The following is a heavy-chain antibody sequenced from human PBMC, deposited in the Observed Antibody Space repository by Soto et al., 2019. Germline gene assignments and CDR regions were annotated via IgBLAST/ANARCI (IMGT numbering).Heavy chain of an antibody. CDR3: ASGGIYYDSSGYYSDAFDI. CDR1: GYTFTSYG. V-gene: IGHV1-18*04. CDR2: ISAYNGNT. D-gene: IGHD3-22*01. J-gene: IGHJ3*02. Sequence: ASVKVSCKASGYTFTSYGISWVRQAPGQGLEWMGWISAYNGNTNYAQKLQGRATMTTDTSTSTAYMELRSLRSDDTAVYYCASGGIYYDSSGYYSDAFDIWGQGTMVTVSS.